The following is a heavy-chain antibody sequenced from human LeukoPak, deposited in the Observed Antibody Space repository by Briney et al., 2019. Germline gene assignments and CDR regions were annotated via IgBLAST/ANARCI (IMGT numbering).Heavy chain of an antibody. D-gene: IGHD2-21*01. CDR2: ISGSGGST. CDR3: AKEACIRDFDY. J-gene: IGHJ4*02. V-gene: IGHV3-23*01. CDR1: AFTFSSYA. Sequence: GGSLRLSCAASAFTFSSYAMSWVPEAPGKGLEWVSAISGSGGSTYYADSAKGRFTISRDNSKNTLYLQMNSLRAEDTAVYYCAKEACIRDFDYWGQGTLATVSS.